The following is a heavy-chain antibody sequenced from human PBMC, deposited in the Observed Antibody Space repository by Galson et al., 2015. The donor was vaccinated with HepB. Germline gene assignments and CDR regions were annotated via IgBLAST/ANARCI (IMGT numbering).Heavy chain of an antibody. V-gene: IGHV3-53*01. J-gene: IGHJ6*02. D-gene: IGHD5-18*01. CDR1: GFTVSSNY. CDR2: IYSGGST. Sequence: SLRLSCAASGFTVSSNYMSWVRQAPGKGLEWVSVIYSGGSTYYADSVKGRFTISRDNSKNTLYLQMNSLRAEDTAVYYCARASSTAILYYYGMDVWGRGTTVTVSS. CDR3: ARASSTAILYYYGMDV.